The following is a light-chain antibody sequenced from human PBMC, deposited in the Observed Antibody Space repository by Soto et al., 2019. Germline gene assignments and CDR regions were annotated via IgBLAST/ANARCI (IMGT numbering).Light chain of an antibody. V-gene: IGKV1-33*01. Sequence: DIQLTQSPSSLSATVGDRVTITCQASQDIRKYLNWYQQKPGKAPKLLIYDASNSETGVPSRFSGSGSGTDFSLSIDSLQPEDIATYYCQQYDHPPYTFGQGTTLEIK. CDR2: DAS. CDR3: QQYDHPPYT. CDR1: QDIRKY. J-gene: IGKJ2*01.